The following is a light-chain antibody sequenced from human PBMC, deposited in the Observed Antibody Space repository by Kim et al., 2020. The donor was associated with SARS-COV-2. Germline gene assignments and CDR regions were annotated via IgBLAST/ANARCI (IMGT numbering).Light chain of an antibody. Sequence: PGESVTRSCRASQSVNSNLAWYQQRPGQAPRFLIAGAFTRATGVPARFSGGGSGTEFSLTINSLQSEDFAIYYCQQYNDWPLTFGGATKVDIK. CDR2: GAF. V-gene: IGKV3-15*01. J-gene: IGKJ4*01. CDR3: QQYNDWPLT. CDR1: QSVNSN.